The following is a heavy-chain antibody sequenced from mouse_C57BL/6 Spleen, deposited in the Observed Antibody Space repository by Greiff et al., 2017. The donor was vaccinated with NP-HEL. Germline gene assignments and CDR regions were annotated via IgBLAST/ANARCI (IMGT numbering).Heavy chain of an antibody. D-gene: IGHD1-1*01. V-gene: IGHV5-9-1*02. CDR2: ISSGGDYI. CDR3: TRDRHYYGSSPLAMDY. J-gene: IGHJ4*01. CDR1: GFTFSSYA. Sequence: EVQLVESGEGLVKPGGSLKLSCAASGFTFSSYAMSWVRQTPEKRLEWVAYISSGGDYIYYADTVKGRFTISRDNARNTLYLQMSSLKSEDTAMYYCTRDRHYYGSSPLAMDYWGQGTSVTVSS.